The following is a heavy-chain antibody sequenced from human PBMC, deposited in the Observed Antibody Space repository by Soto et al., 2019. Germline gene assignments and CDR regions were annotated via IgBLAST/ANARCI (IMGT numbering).Heavy chain of an antibody. J-gene: IGHJ6*02. CDR2: ISYDGSNK. D-gene: IGHD3-22*01. CDR1: GFTFSSYG. V-gene: IGHV3-30*18. Sequence: GGSLRLSCAASGFTFSSYGMHWVRQAPGKGLEWVAVISYDGSNKYYADSVKGRFTISRDNSKNTLYLQMNSLRAEDTAVYYCAKDRNGYYDSSGYPKYYGMDVWGQGTAVTVYS. CDR3: AKDRNGYYDSSGYPKYYGMDV.